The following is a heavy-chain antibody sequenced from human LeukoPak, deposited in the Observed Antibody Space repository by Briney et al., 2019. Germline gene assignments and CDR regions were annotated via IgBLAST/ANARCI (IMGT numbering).Heavy chain of an antibody. Sequence: ASVKVSCKTSGYTFNSYYMHWVRQAPGQGLEWVGIINPTGDPTTYAQKFQGRVTMTRDMSTSTVYMELSSLRSEDTAVYYCASTRTVTTSYFDYWGQGTLVTVSS. J-gene: IGHJ4*02. CDR1: GYTFNSYY. CDR2: INPTGDPT. D-gene: IGHD4-17*01. V-gene: IGHV1-46*02. CDR3: ASTRTVTTSYFDY.